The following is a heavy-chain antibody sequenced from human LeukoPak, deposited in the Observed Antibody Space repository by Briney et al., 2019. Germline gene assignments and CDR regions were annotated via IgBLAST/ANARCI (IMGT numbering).Heavy chain of an antibody. Sequence: GGTLRLPCAASGFTFSSYAMSWVRQAPGKGLEWVSTISGSGGSTYYADSVKGRFTISRDNAKNSLYLQLNSLRAEDTALYYCARGEWSSSPFDYWGQGTLVTVSS. V-gene: IGHV3-23*01. CDR3: ARGEWSSSPFDY. CDR1: GFTFSSYA. D-gene: IGHD6-6*01. CDR2: ISGSGGST. J-gene: IGHJ4*02.